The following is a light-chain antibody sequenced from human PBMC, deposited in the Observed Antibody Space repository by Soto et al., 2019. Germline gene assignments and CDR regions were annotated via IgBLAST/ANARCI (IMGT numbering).Light chain of an antibody. CDR2: SIS. CDR3: LIFYGDAWV. J-gene: IGLJ3*02. Sequence: QAVVTQEPSLTVSPGGTVTLTCASSTGAVTSGYYPNWFQQKPGQAPKVLIYSISNRHSWTPARFSGSLLGGKAALTLSGVQPEDEAEYYCLIFYGDAWVFGGGTKLTVL. V-gene: IGLV7-43*01. CDR1: TGAVTSGYY.